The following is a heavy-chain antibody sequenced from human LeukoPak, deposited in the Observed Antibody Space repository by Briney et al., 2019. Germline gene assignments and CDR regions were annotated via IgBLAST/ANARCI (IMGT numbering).Heavy chain of an antibody. CDR3: ARTGLYDSSGYYYGSSDY. CDR1: GGTFSSYA. V-gene: IGHV1-69*13. CDR2: IIPIFGTA. D-gene: IGHD3-22*01. Sequence: ASVKVSCKASGGTFSSYAISWVRQAPGQGLEWMGGIIPIFGTANYAQKFQGRVTITADESTSTAYMELSSLRSEDTAVYYCARTGLYDSSGYYYGSSDYWGQGTLVTVSS. J-gene: IGHJ4*02.